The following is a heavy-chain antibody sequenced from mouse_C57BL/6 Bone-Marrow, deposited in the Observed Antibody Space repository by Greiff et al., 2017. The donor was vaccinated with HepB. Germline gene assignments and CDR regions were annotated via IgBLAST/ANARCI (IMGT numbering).Heavy chain of an antibody. CDR3: ARAPITTVVYFDY. Sequence: QVQLKQPGAELVKPGASVKLSCKASGYTFTSYWMHWVKQRPGQGLEWIGMIHPNSGSTKYNEKFKSKATLTVDKSSSTAYMQLSSLTSEDSAVSYCARAPITTVVYFDYWGQGTTLTVSS. CDR1: GYTFTSYW. J-gene: IGHJ2*01. V-gene: IGHV1-64*01. D-gene: IGHD1-1*01. CDR2: IHPNSGST.